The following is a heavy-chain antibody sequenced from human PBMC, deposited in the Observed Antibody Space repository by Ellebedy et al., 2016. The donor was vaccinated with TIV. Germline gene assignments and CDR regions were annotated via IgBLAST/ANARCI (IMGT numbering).Heavy chain of an antibody. CDR3: VLLERASEDYYGMDV. J-gene: IGHJ6*02. V-gene: IGHV3-23*01. D-gene: IGHD3-3*01. CDR1: GFTFSSYA. Sequence: GESLKISXAASGFTFSSYAMSWVRQAPGKGLEWVSAISGSGGSTYYADSVKGRFTISRDNSKNTLYLQMNSLRAEDTAVYYCVLLERASEDYYGMDVWGQGTTVTVSS. CDR2: ISGSGGST.